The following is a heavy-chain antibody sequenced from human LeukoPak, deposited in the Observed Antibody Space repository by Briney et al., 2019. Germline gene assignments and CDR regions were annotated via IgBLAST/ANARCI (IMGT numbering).Heavy chain of an antibody. V-gene: IGHV1-2*06. CDR2: INPNSGGT. CDR3: ARKPPNCSGGSCHIYNGSWFDP. J-gene: IGHJ5*02. CDR1: GYTFTGYY. D-gene: IGHD2-15*01. Sequence: GASVKVSCKASGYTFTGYYMHWVRQAPGQGLEWMGRINPNSGGTNYAQKFQGRVTMTGDTSISTAYMELSRLRSDDTAVYYCARKPPNCSGGSCHIYNGSWFDPWGQGTLVTVSS.